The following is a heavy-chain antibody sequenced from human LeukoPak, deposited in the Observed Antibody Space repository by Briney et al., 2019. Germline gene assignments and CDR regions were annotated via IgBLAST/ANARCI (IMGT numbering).Heavy chain of an antibody. CDR3: ARAHPPASYYYDSSGYYLFDY. Sequence: SVKVSCKASGGTFSSYAISWVRQAPGQGLEWMGGIIPIFVTANYAQRFQGRVTITTDESTSTAYMELSSLRSEDTAVYYCARAHPPASYYYDSSGYYLFDYWGQGTLVTVSS. CDR1: GGTFSSYA. J-gene: IGHJ4*02. D-gene: IGHD3-22*01. CDR2: IIPIFVTA. V-gene: IGHV1-69*05.